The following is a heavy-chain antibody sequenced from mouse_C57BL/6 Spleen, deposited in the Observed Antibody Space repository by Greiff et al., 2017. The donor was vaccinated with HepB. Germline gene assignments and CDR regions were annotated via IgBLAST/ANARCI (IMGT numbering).Heavy chain of an antibody. CDR1: GYSITSGYG. CDR3: ARTARIKY. D-gene: IGHD1-2*01. V-gene: IGHV3-2*02. CDR2: ISYSGST. J-gene: IGHJ2*01. Sequence: EVKLQESGPGLVKPSQSLSLTCTVTGYSITSGYGWNWIRQVPGNKLEWRGYISYSGSTNYNPSLKSRISITRDTSKNQFFLQLNSVTTEDTATYYCARTARIKYWGQGTTLTVSS.